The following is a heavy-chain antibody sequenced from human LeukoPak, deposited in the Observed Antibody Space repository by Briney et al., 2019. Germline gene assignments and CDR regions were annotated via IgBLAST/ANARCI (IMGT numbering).Heavy chain of an antibody. CDR2: INYQSARF. V-gene: IGHV3-9*01. Sequence: GGSLRLSCAASGFTFDDYGLHWVRQVPGKGLEWVSGINYQSARFDADSVRGRFTISRDNAKNLLYLLMDSLRPEDSALYYCVKDAGIAARPWYFDSWGQGTQVIVSS. J-gene: IGHJ4*02. D-gene: IGHD6-6*01. CDR3: VKDAGIAARPWYFDS. CDR1: GFTFDDYG.